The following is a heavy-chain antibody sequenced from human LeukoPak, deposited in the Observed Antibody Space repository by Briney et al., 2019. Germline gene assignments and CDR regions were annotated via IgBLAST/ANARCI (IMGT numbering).Heavy chain of an antibody. CDR3: ARRGGLEWFSQLYYFDY. V-gene: IGHV1-18*01. CDR1: GYTLTELS. CDR2: ISAYNGNT. D-gene: IGHD3-3*01. J-gene: IGHJ4*02. Sequence: GASVRASCKVSGYTLTELSMHWVRQAPGQGLEWMGWISAYNGNTNYAQKFQGRVTMTTDTSTSTAYMELRSLRSDDTAVYYCARRGGLEWFSQLYYFDYWGQGTLVTVSS.